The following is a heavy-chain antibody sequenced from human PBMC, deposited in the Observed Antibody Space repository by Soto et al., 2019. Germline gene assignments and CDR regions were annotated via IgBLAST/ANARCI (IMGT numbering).Heavy chain of an antibody. Sequence: PSETLSLTCTVSGGSISSSSYYWGWIRQPPGKGLEWIGSIYYSGSTYYNPSLKSRVTISVDTSKNQFSLKLSSVTAADTAVYYCARSTRGRVPAAIAYYYYGMDVWGQGTTVTVSS. D-gene: IGHD2-2*01. J-gene: IGHJ6*02. CDR3: ARSTRGRVPAAIAYYYYGMDV. CDR1: GGSISSSSYY. CDR2: IYYSGST. V-gene: IGHV4-39*01.